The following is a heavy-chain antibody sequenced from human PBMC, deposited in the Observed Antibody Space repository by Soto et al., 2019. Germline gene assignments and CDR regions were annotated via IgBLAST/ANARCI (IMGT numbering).Heavy chain of an antibody. CDR2: INGDGSNT. J-gene: IGHJ6*02. CDR3: ARGYRWGMDV. CDR1: KFSFSNYW. V-gene: IGHV3-74*01. D-gene: IGHD3-16*02. Sequence: EVQLVESGGGLVQPGGSLRLSCAASKFSFSNYWFHWVRQSPGKGLMWVSRINGDGSNTFYAYSVKGRFTISRDNAKNTLYLQMNSLRVEDTALYYCARGYRWGMDVWGQGTTVTVSS.